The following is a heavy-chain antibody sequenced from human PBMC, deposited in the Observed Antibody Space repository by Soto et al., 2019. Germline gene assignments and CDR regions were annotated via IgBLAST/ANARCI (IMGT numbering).Heavy chain of an antibody. D-gene: IGHD6-19*01. V-gene: IGHV3-21*01. J-gene: IGHJ3*02. CDR2: ISSSSSYI. CDR1: GFTFSSYS. Sequence: GGSLRLSCAASGFTFSSYSMNWVRQAPGKGLEWVSSISSSSSYIYYADSVKGRFTISRDNAKNSLYLQMNSLRAEDTAVYYCAREAGPYDAFDIWGQGTMVTVSS. CDR3: AREAGPYDAFDI.